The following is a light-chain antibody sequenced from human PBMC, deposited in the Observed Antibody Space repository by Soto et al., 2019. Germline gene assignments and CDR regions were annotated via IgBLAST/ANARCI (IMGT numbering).Light chain of an antibody. V-gene: IGKV1-39*01. CDR1: QSISSY. CDR2: AAS. Sequence: DIQMTQSPSSLSASVGDRVTITCRASQSISSYLNWYQQKPGKATKLLIYAASSLQSGVPSRFSGSGSGTDFTLTISSLQPEDFATYYCQQSYSTPPTCGQGTKLEIK. CDR3: QQSYSTPPT. J-gene: IGKJ2*01.